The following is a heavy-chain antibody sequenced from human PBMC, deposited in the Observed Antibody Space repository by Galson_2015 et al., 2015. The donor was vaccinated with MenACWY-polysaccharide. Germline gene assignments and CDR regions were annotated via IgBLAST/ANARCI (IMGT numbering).Heavy chain of an antibody. CDR2: INNDGSDT. V-gene: IGHV3-74*01. CDR1: GFTFSSYW. CDR3: TRDLYGGMT. Sequence: SLRLSCAASGFTFSSYWMHWGRQAPGKGLVWVSRINNDGSDTIYADSVKGRFTVSRDNAENTLYLQMNSLRAEDTAVYFCTRDLYGGMTWGQGTLVTVSS. D-gene: IGHD4-23*01. J-gene: IGHJ5*02.